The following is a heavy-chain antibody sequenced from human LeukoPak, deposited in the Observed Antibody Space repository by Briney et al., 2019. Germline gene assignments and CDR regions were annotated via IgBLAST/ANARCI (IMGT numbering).Heavy chain of an antibody. D-gene: IGHD6-19*01. CDR2: IYYSGST. CDR3: ARVRRDAQWLGMGGNFDY. J-gene: IGHJ4*02. V-gene: IGHV4-59*01. CDR1: GGSISSYY. Sequence: SGTLSLTCTVSGGSISSYYWSWIRQPPGKGLEWIGYIYYSGSTNYNPSLKSRVTISVDTSKNQFSLKLSSVTAADTAVYYCARVRRDAQWLGMGGNFDYWGQGTLVTVSS.